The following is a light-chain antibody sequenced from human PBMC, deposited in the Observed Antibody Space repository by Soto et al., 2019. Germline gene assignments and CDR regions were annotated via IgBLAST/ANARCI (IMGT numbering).Light chain of an antibody. J-gene: IGLJ2*01. CDR2: TTN. CDR3: VLYMGGAWV. Sequence: QTVVTQEPSFSVSPGGTVTLTCGLTSGSVSTNYYPSWYQQAPGQAPRTLIYTTNTRSSGVPDRFSGSILGNKAALTITGAQADEESDYYCVLYMGGAWVFGGGTKLTVL. V-gene: IGLV8-61*01. CDR1: SGSVSTNYY.